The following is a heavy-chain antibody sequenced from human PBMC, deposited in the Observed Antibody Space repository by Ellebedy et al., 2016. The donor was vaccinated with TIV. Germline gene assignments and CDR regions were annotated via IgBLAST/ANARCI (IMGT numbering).Heavy chain of an antibody. J-gene: IGHJ4*02. CDR2: MSYDGRNK. V-gene: IGHV3-30*04. CDR3: ASGNSVAVSHYYCDK. CDR1: GFTFSSYS. D-gene: IGHD3-10*01. Sequence: GESLKISCAASGFTFSSYSIHWVRQAPGKGLEWVALMSYDGRNKYYADSVKGRFTVSRDNSKNTLDMQMNGLRAEDTALYFCASGNSVAVSHYYCDKWGQGTLVTVSS.